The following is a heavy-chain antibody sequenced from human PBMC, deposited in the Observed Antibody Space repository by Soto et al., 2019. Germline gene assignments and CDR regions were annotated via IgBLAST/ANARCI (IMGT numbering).Heavy chain of an antibody. J-gene: IGHJ4*02. CDR1: GGSISSGDYY. CDR2: IYNSGST. V-gene: IGHV4-31*03. CDR3: ARGITMVRGVGLFYFDY. Sequence: QVQLQESGPGLVKPSQTLSLTCTVSGGSISSGDYYWNWIRQHPGKGLEWIGYIYNSGSTYYNPSLKSRVTISEDTSKNQFSLKLSSVTAADTAVYYCARGITMVRGVGLFYFDYCGQGTLVTVSS. D-gene: IGHD3-10*01.